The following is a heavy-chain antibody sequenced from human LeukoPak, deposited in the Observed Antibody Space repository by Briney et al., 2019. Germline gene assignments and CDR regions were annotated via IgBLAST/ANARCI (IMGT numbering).Heavy chain of an antibody. CDR3: ARYSNHVDYFDS. V-gene: IGHV4-59*02. CDR1: GDSVSSHY. D-gene: IGHD4-11*01. CDR2: VYYTGTS. Sequence: PSETLSLTCTVSGDSVSSHYWSWIRQPPGKGLEWIAYVYYTGTSNYNPSLKSRVTISIDTSKNQFSLKLISVTAADTAVYYRARYSNHVDYFDSWGQGTLVTVSS. J-gene: IGHJ4*02.